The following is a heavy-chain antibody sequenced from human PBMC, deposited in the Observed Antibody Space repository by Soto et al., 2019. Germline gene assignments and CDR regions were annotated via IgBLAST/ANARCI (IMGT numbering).Heavy chain of an antibody. CDR3: ARTKDMVRGATKGSWFDP. CDR2: ISAYNGYT. Sequence: ASVKVSCKASGYTFTSYGIIWVRQAPGQGLEWMGWISAYNGYTNYAQNLQGRVTMTTDTSTSTAYMELRGLRSDDTAVYYCARTKDMVRGATKGSWFDPWGQGTLVTVSS. J-gene: IGHJ5*02. D-gene: IGHD3-10*01. V-gene: IGHV1-18*01. CDR1: GYTFTSYG.